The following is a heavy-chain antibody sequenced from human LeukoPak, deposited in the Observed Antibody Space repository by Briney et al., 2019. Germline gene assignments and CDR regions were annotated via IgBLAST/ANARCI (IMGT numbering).Heavy chain of an antibody. D-gene: IGHD6-13*01. Sequence: PSETLSLTCTVSGGSISSSSYYGGWIRQPPGKGLEWIGSIYYSGSTYYNPSLKSRVTISVDTSKNQFSLKLSSVTAADTAVYYCARRRIATQAVDYWGQGTLVTVSS. V-gene: IGHV4-39*01. CDR2: IYYSGST. J-gene: IGHJ4*02. CDR1: GGSISSSSYY. CDR3: ARRRIATQAVDY.